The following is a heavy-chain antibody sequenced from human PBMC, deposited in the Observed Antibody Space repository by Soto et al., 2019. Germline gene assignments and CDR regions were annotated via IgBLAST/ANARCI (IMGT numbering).Heavy chain of an antibody. CDR1: GGSFSDYY. CDR3: AREGRYCASGRFWWFDA. D-gene: IGHD3-10*01. J-gene: IGHJ5*02. CDR2: INHSGST. V-gene: IGHV4-34*01. Sequence: SETLSLTCAVYGGSFSDYYWSWIRQPPGKGLEWIGEINHSGSTNYNPSLKSRVTISVDTSKNQFSLKLSSVTAADTAVYYCAREGRYCASGRFWWFDAWGQGTLFTVSS.